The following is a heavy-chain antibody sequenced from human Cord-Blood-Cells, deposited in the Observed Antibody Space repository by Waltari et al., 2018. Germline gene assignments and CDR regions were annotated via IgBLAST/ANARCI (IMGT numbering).Heavy chain of an antibody. CDR1: GFTFSGSA. J-gene: IGHJ4*02. CDR3: TFMITFGGVIVDY. D-gene: IGHD3-16*02. V-gene: IGHV3-73*02. CDR2: IRSKANSYGT. Sequence: EVQLVESGGGLVQPGGSLKLSCAASGFTFSGSAMHWVRQASGKGLEWVGRIRSKANSYGTAYAASVKGRFTISRDDSKNTAYLQMNSLKTEDTAVYYCTFMITFGGVIVDYWGQGTLVTVSS.